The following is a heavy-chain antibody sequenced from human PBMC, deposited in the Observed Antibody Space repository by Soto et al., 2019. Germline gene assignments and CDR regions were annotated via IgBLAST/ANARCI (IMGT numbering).Heavy chain of an antibody. CDR3: ARLKYQLPYYYYGMDV. CDR1: GGSFSGYY. J-gene: IGHJ6*02. Sequence: SETLSLTCAVYGGSFSGYYWSWIRQPPGKGLEWIGEINHSGSTNYNPSLKSRVTISVDMSKNQFSLKLSSVTAADTAVYYCARLKYQLPYYYYGMDVWGQGTTVTVSS. CDR2: INHSGST. D-gene: IGHD2-2*01. V-gene: IGHV4-34*01.